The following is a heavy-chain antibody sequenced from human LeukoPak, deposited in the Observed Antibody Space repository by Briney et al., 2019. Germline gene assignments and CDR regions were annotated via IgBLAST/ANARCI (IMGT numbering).Heavy chain of an antibody. CDR1: GFTFDDYA. J-gene: IGHJ5*02. CDR3: VRGPYGSGISNWFDP. CDR2: IYYSGDT. V-gene: IGHV4-59*01. D-gene: IGHD3-10*01. Sequence: GSLRLSCAASGFTFDDYAMHWVRQAPGKGLEWIGYIYYSGDTNYNPSLQSRVTVSVDTSKNQFSLKLTSVSAADTAVYYCVRGPYGSGISNWFDPWGQGTQVIVSS.